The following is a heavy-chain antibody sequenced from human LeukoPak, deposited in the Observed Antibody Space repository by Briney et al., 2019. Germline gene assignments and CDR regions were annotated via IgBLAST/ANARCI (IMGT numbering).Heavy chain of an antibody. CDR2: INPNSGGT. D-gene: IGHD3-10*01. J-gene: IGHJ4*02. CDR3: ARVTCPDQYGYFDY. Sequence: ASVKVSCKASGYTFTGYYMHWVRQAPGQGLEWMGWINPNSGGTNYAQKFQGRVTMTRDTSISTAYMELSRLRSDDTAVYYCARVTCPDQYGYFDYWGQGTLVTVSS. V-gene: IGHV1-2*02. CDR1: GYTFTGYY.